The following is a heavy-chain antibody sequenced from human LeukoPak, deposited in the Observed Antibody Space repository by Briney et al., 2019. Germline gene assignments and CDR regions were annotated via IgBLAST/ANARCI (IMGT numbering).Heavy chain of an antibody. D-gene: IGHD4-17*01. V-gene: IGHV3-23*01. CDR1: GFTFTNYA. CDR2: ISGSDSVT. J-gene: IGHJ4*02. CDR3: ANEIRPNDY. Sequence: PGGSLRLSCAASGFTFTNYAMSWVRQAPGKGLEWVSFISGSDSVTSYADSVKGRFTISRDNSKNTLSLLLSSLRAEDTAVYYCANEIRPNDYWGQGTLVTVSS.